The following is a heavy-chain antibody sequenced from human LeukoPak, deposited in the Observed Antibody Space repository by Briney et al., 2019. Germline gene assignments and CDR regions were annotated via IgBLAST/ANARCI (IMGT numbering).Heavy chain of an antibody. CDR1: GGSFSGYY. J-gene: IGHJ6*02. Sequence: PSETLSLTCAVYGGSFSGYYWSWIRQPPGKGLEWIGEINHSGSTNYNPSLKRRVTISVDTSKNQFSLKLSSVTAADTAVYYCARGGIVLMVYAMPPHGMDVWGQGTTVTVSS. D-gene: IGHD2-8*01. CDR3: ARGGIVLMVYAMPPHGMDV. CDR2: INHSGST. V-gene: IGHV4-34*01.